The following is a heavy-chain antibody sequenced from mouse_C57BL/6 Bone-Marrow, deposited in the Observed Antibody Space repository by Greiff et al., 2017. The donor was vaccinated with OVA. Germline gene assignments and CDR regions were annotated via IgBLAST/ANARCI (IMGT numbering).Heavy chain of an antibody. Sequence: VMLVESGPGLVQPSQSLSITCTVSGFSLTSYGVHWVRQSPGKGLEWLGVIWSGGSTDYNAAFISRLSISKDNSKSQVFFKMNSLQADDTAIYYCARQGLHFDYWGQGTTLTVSS. V-gene: IGHV2-2*01. CDR3: ARQGLHFDY. D-gene: IGHD3-3*01. CDR2: IWSGGST. J-gene: IGHJ2*01. CDR1: GFSLTSYG.